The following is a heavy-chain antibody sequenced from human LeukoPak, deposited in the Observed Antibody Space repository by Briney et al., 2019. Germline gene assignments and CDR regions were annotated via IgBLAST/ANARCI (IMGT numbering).Heavy chain of an antibody. CDR2: IYYSGST. Sequence: SETLSLTCTVSGGSLSSYYWSWLRQPPAKGLEGIGYIYYSGSTNYNPSLMSRVTISVDTSKNQFSLKLSSVTAADTAVYYCAREKYYGSGSYPAFDYWGQGTLVTVSS. D-gene: IGHD3-10*01. V-gene: IGHV4-59*01. CDR1: GGSLSSYY. J-gene: IGHJ4*02. CDR3: AREKYYGSGSYPAFDY.